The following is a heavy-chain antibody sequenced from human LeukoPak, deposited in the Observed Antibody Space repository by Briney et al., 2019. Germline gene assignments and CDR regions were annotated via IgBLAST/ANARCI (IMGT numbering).Heavy chain of an antibody. V-gene: IGHV3-23*01. CDR2: ICGSSDNT. J-gene: IGHJ4*02. CDR1: GFTFSAYG. Sequence: PGGSLRLSCAASGFTFSAYGMQWVRQAPGKGLEWVSTICGSSDNTYDADSVKGRFTISRDNSKTTLYLQMNSLRDEDTAIYYCAKGFRSDGTCYSSVDYWGQGTLVTVSS. CDR3: AKGFRSDGTCYSSVDY. D-gene: IGHD2-15*01.